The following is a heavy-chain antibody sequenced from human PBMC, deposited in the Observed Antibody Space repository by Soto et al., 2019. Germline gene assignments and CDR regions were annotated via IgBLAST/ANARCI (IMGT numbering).Heavy chain of an antibody. CDR3: AGTTVTNYYYYYGMDV. Sequence: ASVKVSCKASGGTFSSYAISWVRQAPGQGLEWMGGIIPIFGTANYAQKFQGRVTITADESTSTAYMELSSLRSEDTAVYYCAGTTVTNYYYYYGMDVWGQGTTVTVSS. CDR1: GGTFSSYA. J-gene: IGHJ6*02. D-gene: IGHD4-17*01. CDR2: IIPIFGTA. V-gene: IGHV1-69*13.